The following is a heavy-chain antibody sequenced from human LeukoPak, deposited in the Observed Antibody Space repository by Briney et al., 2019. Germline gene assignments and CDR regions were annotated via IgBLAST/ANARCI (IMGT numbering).Heavy chain of an antibody. Sequence: PQTLSLTCTVSGGSISSGDYYWSWIRQPPGKGLEWIGYIYYSGSTYYNPSLKSRVTISVDTSKNQFSLKVSSVTAADTAIYYCGKTDIYFNPIDYWGPGSLVTVSS. V-gene: IGHV4-30-4*01. CDR2: IYYSGST. CDR1: GGSISSGDYY. D-gene: IGHD3-9*01. CDR3: GKTDIYFNPIDY. J-gene: IGHJ4*02.